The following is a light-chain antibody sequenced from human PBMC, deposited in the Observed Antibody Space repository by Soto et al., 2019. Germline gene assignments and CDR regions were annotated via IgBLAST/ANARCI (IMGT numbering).Light chain of an antibody. CDR1: SSDVGAYDY. J-gene: IGLJ2*01. V-gene: IGLV2-14*01. Sequence: QSALTQPASVSGSPGQSITISCSGTSSDVGAYDYVSWYQQYPGKAPKLIIYEVSHRPSGVSDRFSGSKSANTASLTISGLQAEDEADYFCNSYSTTAAVVFGGGTQLTVL. CDR3: NSYSTTAAVV. CDR2: EVS.